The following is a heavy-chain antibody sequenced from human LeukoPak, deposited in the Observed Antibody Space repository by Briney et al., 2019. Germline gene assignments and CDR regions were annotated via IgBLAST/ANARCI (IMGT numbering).Heavy chain of an antibody. CDR2: ISAYNGNT. J-gene: IGHJ2*01. CDR3: ARGFTATGNWYFDL. V-gene: IGHV1-18*01. D-gene: IGHD4-17*01. CDR1: GGTFTNYA. Sequence: ASVKVSCKASGGTFTNYAINWVRQAPGQGLEWMGWISAYNGNTNYAQNLQGRVTMTTDTSPTTGYMELRSLRSDDTAVYYCARGFTATGNWYFDLWGRGTLVTVSS.